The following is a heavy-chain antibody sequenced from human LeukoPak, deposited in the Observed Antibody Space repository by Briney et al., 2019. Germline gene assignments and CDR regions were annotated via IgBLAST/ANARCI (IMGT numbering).Heavy chain of an antibody. CDR3: ASGGINMVRGGYYFDY. Sequence: GGSLRLSCAVSGFIVSSNYMTWVRQAPGKGLEWVSVIYIGGNTYYADSVKGRFTISRDNSKNTLYLQMNSLRAEDTAVYYCASGGINMVRGGYYFDYWGQGTLVTVSS. V-gene: IGHV3-53*01. J-gene: IGHJ4*02. D-gene: IGHD3-10*01. CDR1: GFIVSSNY. CDR2: IYIGGNT.